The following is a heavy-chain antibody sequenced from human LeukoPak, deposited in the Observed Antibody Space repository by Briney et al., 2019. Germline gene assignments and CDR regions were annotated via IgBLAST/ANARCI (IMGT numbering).Heavy chain of an antibody. CDR3: ARRWTVVVTYAFDI. D-gene: IGHD3-22*01. J-gene: IGHJ3*02. Sequence: PPETLSLTCTVSGGSISSSSYYWGWIRQPPGKGLEWIGSIYYSGSTYYNPSLKSRVTISVDTSKNQFSLKLSSVTAADTAVYYCARRWTVVVTYAFDIWGQGTMVTVSS. CDR1: GGSISSSSYY. V-gene: IGHV4-39*01. CDR2: IYYSGST.